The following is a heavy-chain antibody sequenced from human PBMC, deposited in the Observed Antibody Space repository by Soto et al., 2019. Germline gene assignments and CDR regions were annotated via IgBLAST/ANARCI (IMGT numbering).Heavy chain of an antibody. D-gene: IGHD4-17*01. CDR1: YGSISVSNVF. CDR3: ARTTARHLAF. V-gene: IGHV4-39*01. J-gene: IGHJ4*02. Sequence: SETLSLTCTVSYGSISVSNVFWGWVRQPPGKGLEWIGNIDYSGTAYFNPSLGTRVTFPVDTSKNQFSLTLYSVTAADTAVYYCARTTARHLAFWGQGILVTVPS. CDR2: IDYSGTA.